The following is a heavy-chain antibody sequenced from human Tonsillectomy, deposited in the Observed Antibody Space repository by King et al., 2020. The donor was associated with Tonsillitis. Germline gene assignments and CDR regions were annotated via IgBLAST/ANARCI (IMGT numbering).Heavy chain of an antibody. J-gene: IGHJ4*02. CDR3: AGIYRCDGLTCHHSYYFDS. D-gene: IGHD3-9*01. V-gene: IGHV4-31*03. CDR1: GDSINRGAYY. CDR2: IYYSGST. Sequence: QLQESGPGLMKPSQTLSLTCTVSGDSINRGAYYWSWIRQHPGKGLEWIGNIYYSGSTYYNPSLRSRVTISVDTSTSQFSLKLTSVTAADTAVQYCAGIYRCDGLTCHHSYYFDSWGQGTLVAVSS.